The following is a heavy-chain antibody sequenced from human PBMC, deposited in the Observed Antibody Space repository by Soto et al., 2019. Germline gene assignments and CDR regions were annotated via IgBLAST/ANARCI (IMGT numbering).Heavy chain of an antibody. J-gene: IGHJ6*02. D-gene: IGHD3-9*01. V-gene: IGHV3-33*01. CDR3: ARADSRHFDWSSTFYGMDV. CDR1: GFTFSSYG. CDR2: IWYDGSNK. Sequence: PGGSLRLSWAASGFTFSSYGMHWARQAPGKGLEWVAFIWYDGSNKYYADSVKGRFTISRDNSKPTLYLQMNSLRAEDTAVYYCARADSRHFDWSSTFYGMDVWGQGTTVTVSS.